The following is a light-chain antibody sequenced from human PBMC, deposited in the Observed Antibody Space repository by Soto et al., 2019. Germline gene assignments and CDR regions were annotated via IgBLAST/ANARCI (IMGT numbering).Light chain of an antibody. J-gene: IGKJ1*01. CDR2: AAS. V-gene: IGKV1-6*02. Sequence: AIQMTQSPSSLSASVGDTVTITCRASQGIGDHLGWYQQKPGQAPKLLLNAASSLQSGVPSRFSGRTSGAFFTLTISRLQPEDGATDYCLQDHLYPWTFGQGTKVESK. CDR3: LQDHLYPWT. CDR1: QGIGDH.